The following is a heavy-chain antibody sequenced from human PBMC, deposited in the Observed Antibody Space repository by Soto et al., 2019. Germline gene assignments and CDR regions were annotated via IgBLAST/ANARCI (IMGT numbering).Heavy chain of an antibody. Sequence: SVKVSCKASGGTFSSYAISWVRQAPGQGLEWMGGIIPIFGTANYAQKFQGRVTITADESTSTAYMELSSLRSEDTAVYFCARDHCSSTSCYRRSFYYGMDVWGQGTTVTVSS. CDR1: GGTFSSYA. J-gene: IGHJ6*02. D-gene: IGHD2-2*01. V-gene: IGHV1-69*13. CDR2: IIPIFGTA. CDR3: ARDHCSSTSCYRRSFYYGMDV.